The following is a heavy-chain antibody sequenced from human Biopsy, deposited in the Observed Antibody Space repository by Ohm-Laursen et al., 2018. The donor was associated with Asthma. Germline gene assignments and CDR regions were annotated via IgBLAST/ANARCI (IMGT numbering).Heavy chain of an antibody. Sequence: GTLSLTCTVSGGSISSSSYYWGWIRQPPGKGLEWIGSIYYNGRTYYNPSLKSRVTISVDTSKNQFSLKLSSVTAADTAVYYCARQGYDFWSGYFDAFDIWGQGTMVTVSS. CDR2: IYYNGRT. CDR1: GGSISSSSYY. CDR3: ARQGYDFWSGYFDAFDI. V-gene: IGHV4-39*01. J-gene: IGHJ3*02. D-gene: IGHD3-3*01.